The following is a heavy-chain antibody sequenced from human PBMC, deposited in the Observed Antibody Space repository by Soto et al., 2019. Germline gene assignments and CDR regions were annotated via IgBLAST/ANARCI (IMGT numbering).Heavy chain of an antibody. CDR2: ITDSGTGT. D-gene: IGHD6-13*01. CDR3: AKGLINGRWYAED. Sequence: EVHLLESGGGLVHPGESLRLSCGASGFTFSSCVMTWVRQAPGKGLEWVSCITDSGTGTYYADSVKGRFNISRDNSKNTMYLKMNNLGAEDTGVYYCAKGLINGRWYAEDWGQGTLVTVCS. CDR1: GFTFSSCV. V-gene: IGHV3-23*01. J-gene: IGHJ4*02.